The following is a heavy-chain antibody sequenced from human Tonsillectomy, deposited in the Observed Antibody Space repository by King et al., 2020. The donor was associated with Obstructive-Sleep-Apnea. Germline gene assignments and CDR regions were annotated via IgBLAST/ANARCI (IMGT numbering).Heavy chain of an antibody. CDR1: GLIFSSYA. D-gene: IGHD6-19*01. CDR2: IRYDGSEE. V-gene: IGHV3-30*02. CDR3: AKGGIAVAGRLDYFDY. J-gene: IGHJ4*02. Sequence: HVQLVESGGGVVQPGGSLRLSCAASGLIFSSYAMHWVRQAPGKGLEWVAFIRYDGSEEDYADSVKGRFTISRDNSKNTLYLQMNSLGVEDTAVYYCAKGGIAVAGRLDYFDYWGQGTLVTVSS.